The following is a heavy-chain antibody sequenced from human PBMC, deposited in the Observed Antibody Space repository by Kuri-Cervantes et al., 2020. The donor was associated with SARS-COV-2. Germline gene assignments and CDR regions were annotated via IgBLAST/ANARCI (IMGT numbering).Heavy chain of an antibody. V-gene: IGHV3-30-3*01. Sequence: GESLKISCAASGFTFSSYAMHWVRQAPGKGLEWVAVISYDGSNKYYADSVKGRFTISRGNSKNTLYLQMNSLRAEDTAVYYCAKGYYDSSGYRTLDYWGQGTLVTVSS. CDR1: GFTFSSYA. CDR3: AKGYYDSSGYRTLDY. D-gene: IGHD3-22*01. J-gene: IGHJ4*02. CDR2: ISYDGSNK.